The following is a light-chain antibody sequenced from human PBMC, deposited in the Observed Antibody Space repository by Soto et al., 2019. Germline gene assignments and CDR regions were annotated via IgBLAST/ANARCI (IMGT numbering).Light chain of an antibody. CDR2: EGS. CDR1: SSDVGSYNL. CDR3: RSNGGSSTYV. J-gene: IGLJ1*01. V-gene: IGLV2-23*01. Sequence: QSALTQPASVSGSPGQSITISCTGTSSDVGSYNLVSWYQQHPGKAPKLMIYEGSKRPSGVSNRFSGSKSGNTASLTISGPQAEDEGDYYFRSNGGSSTYVFGTGTKLTVL.